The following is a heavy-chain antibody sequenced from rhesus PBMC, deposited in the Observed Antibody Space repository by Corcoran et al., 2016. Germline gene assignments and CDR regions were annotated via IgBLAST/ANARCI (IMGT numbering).Heavy chain of an antibody. D-gene: IGHD6-43*01. J-gene: IGHJ4*01. Sequence: EVQLVESGGGLVQPGGSLRLSCAASGFNFSSYGMSWVRQAPGKGLEWVSSISSASSYIYSADSVKGRFTISRDNAKNSLSLQMNSLRAEDTAVYYCTRGSSSYYFDYWGQGVLVTVSS. CDR2: ISSASSYI. V-gene: IGHV3S16*01. CDR3: TRGSSSYYFDY. CDR1: GFNFSSYG.